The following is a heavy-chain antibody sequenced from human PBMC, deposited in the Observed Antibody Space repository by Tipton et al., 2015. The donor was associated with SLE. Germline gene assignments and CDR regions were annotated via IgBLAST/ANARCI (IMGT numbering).Heavy chain of an antibody. CDR2: IYTSGST. CDR1: GGSISSGSYY. Sequence: TLSLTCAVYGGSISSGSYYWSWIRQPAGKGLEWIGRIYTSGSTNYNPSLKSRVTISVDTSKNQFSLKLSSVTAADTAVYYCAREGIAAAGTPPFDYWGQGTLVTVSS. V-gene: IGHV4-61*02. CDR3: AREGIAAAGTPPFDY. D-gene: IGHD6-13*01. J-gene: IGHJ4*02.